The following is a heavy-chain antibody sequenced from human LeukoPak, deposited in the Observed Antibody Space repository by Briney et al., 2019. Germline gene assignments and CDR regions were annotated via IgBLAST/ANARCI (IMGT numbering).Heavy chain of an antibody. V-gene: IGHV3-7*05. CDR2: IKPDGSQK. Sequence: GGSLRLSSAASGFTFSFYWMSWVRLAPGKGLEWVANIKPDGSQKYYVDSMEGRFTVSRDNAKNSLYLEMNSLRAEDTAIYYCARTYSTSWCDCWGQGALVTVSS. D-gene: IGHD6-13*01. CDR3: ARTYSTSWCDC. J-gene: IGHJ4*02. CDR1: GFTFSFYW.